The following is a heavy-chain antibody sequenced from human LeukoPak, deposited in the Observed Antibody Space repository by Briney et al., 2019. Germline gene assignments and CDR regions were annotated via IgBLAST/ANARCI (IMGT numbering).Heavy chain of an antibody. J-gene: IGHJ4*02. CDR1: GGSISSSSYY. Sequence: KPSETLSLTCTVSGGSISSSSYYWGWIRQPPGKGLEWIGSIYYSGSTYYNPSLKSRVTISVDTSKNQFSLKLSSVTAADTAVYYCARAGRGNDFDYWGQGTLVTVSS. D-gene: IGHD1-1*01. V-gene: IGHV4-39*07. CDR3: ARAGRGNDFDY. CDR2: IYYSGST.